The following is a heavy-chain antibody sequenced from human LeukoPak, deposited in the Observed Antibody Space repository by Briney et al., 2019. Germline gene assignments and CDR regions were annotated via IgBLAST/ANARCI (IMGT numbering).Heavy chain of an antibody. CDR1: GGSISSSNYY. Sequence: SETLSLTCTVSGGSISSSNYYWGWIRQPPGKGLEWIGSIYYSGSTSYNPSLKSRVTISVDTSKNQFSLKLSSVTAADTAVYYCTRNFSSGWFDYWGQGTLVTVSS. CDR3: TRNFSSGWFDY. V-gene: IGHV4-39*07. D-gene: IGHD6-19*01. CDR2: IYYSGST. J-gene: IGHJ4*02.